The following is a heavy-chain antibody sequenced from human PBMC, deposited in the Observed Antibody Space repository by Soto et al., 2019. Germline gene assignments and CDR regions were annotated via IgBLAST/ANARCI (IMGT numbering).Heavy chain of an antibody. V-gene: IGHV6-1*01. D-gene: IGHD6-13*01. CDR1: GDSVSSNSAA. Sequence: SQTLSLTCAISGDSVSSNSAAWNWIRQSPSRGLEWLGRTYYRSKWYNDYAVSVKSRITINPDTSKNQFSLQLNSVTPEDTAVYYCESDSAAAGKGGMNVSVQGNTVTVSS. CDR3: ESDSAAAGKGGMNV. CDR2: TYYRSKWYN. J-gene: IGHJ6*02.